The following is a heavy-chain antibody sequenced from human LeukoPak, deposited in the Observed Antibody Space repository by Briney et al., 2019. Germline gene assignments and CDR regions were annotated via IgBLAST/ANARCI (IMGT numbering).Heavy chain of an antibody. CDR2: IYYSGST. CDR3: ARGVVVITHNWFDP. D-gene: IGHD3-22*01. CDR1: GGSISSYY. V-gene: IGHV4-59*01. J-gene: IGHJ5*02. Sequence: SETLSLTCTVSGGSISSYYWSWIRQPPGKGLEWIGYIYYSGSTNYNPSLKSRVTISVDTSKNQFSLKLSSVTAADTAVYYCARGVVVITHNWFDPWGQGTLVTVSS.